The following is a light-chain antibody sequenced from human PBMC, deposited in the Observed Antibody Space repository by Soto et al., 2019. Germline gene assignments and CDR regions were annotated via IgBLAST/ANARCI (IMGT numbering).Light chain of an antibody. CDR3: AAWDDSLNGRV. CDR1: SSNIGSNT. Sequence: QSVLTQPPSASGTPGQRVTISCSGSSSNIGSNTVNWYQQLPGTAPKLLIYSNNQRPSGVPDRFSGSKSGTSSSLAISGLLSEDEDDYYYAAWDDSLNGRVFGTGTKLTVL. CDR2: SNN. J-gene: IGLJ1*01. V-gene: IGLV1-44*01.